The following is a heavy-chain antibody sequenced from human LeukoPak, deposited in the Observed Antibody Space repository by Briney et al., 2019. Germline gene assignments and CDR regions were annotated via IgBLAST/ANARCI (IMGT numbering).Heavy chain of an antibody. V-gene: IGHV3-74*01. D-gene: IGHD6-13*01. J-gene: IGHJ4*02. CDR2: INSDGSNT. Sequence: GRSLRLSCAASGFTFSSYWMHWVRQAPGKGLVWVSRINSDGSNTIYEDSVKGRFTISRDNAKNTLYLEMNSLRAEDTAVYYCTRGSSWPPLDYWGQGTLVTVSS. CDR3: TRGSSWPPLDY. CDR1: GFTFSSYW.